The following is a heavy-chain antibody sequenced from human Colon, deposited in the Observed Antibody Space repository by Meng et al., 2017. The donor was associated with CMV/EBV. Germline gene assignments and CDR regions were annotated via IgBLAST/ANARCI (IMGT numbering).Heavy chain of an antibody. J-gene: IGHJ4*02. Sequence: GGSLRLSCAASGFTFSASAMHWVRQAPGKGLEWLALILHDGSHTVYADSVKGRFTISRDNAKNSLYLQMNSLRAEDTAVYYCARAQTFRIAAAGTRGFDYWGQGTLVTVSS. CDR2: ILHDGSHT. V-gene: IGHV3-30*04. CDR3: ARAQTFRIAAAGTRGFDY. CDR1: GFTFSASA. D-gene: IGHD6-13*01.